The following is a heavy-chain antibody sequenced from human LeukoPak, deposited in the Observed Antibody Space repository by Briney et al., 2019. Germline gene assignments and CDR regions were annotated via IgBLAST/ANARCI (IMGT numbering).Heavy chain of an antibody. D-gene: IGHD6-13*01. Sequence: PGGSLRLSCAASGFTFSSYEMNWVRQAPGKGLEWVSYISSSGSTIYYADSVKGRFTISRDNAKNSLYLQMNSLRAEGTAVYYCARRSPPDPDSSSWVLSGMDVWGQGTTVTVSS. CDR2: ISSSGSTI. CDR1: GFTFSSYE. J-gene: IGHJ6*02. V-gene: IGHV3-48*03. CDR3: ARRSPPDPDSSSWVLSGMDV.